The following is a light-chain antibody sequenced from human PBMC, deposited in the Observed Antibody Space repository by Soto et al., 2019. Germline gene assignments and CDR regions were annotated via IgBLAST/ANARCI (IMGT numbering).Light chain of an antibody. J-gene: IGKJ1*01. CDR1: QSINNF. CDR3: QQYYTYPAT. V-gene: IGKV1-5*01. CDR2: DAS. Sequence: DILMTQSPSTLSASVGDRVTITCRASQSINNFLAWYQQKPGKAPKLLIYDASSLESGVPSRFSGSGSGTEFSLTVSSLQPDDFATYYCQQYYTYPATFGQGTKVDIK.